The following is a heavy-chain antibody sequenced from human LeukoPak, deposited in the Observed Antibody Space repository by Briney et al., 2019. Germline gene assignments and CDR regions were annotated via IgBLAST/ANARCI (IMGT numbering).Heavy chain of an antibody. CDR2: IYSGGGT. CDR3: AREGEMDIVVVPDIGEIDY. D-gene: IGHD2-2*03. CDR1: GFTVSSNY. Sequence: GGSLRLSCAASGFTVSSNYMSWVRQAPGKGLEWVSVIYSGGGTYYADSVKGRFTISRDNSKNTLYLQMNSLRAEDTAVYYCAREGEMDIVVVPDIGEIDYWGQGTLVTVSS. V-gene: IGHV3-53*01. J-gene: IGHJ4*02.